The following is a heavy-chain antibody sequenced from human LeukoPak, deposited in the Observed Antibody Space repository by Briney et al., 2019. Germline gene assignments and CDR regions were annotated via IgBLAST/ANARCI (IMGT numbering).Heavy chain of an antibody. J-gene: IGHJ4*02. CDR3: ARVGDYALKD. Sequence: SSETLSLTCAVYGGSFSDYYWSWIRQPPGKGLEWIGEINHSGSTNYNPSLKSRVTMSVDTSKNQFSLKVTSVTAADTAMYYCARVGDYALKDWGQGTLVTVSS. CDR1: GGSFSDYY. CDR2: INHSGST. V-gene: IGHV4-34*01. D-gene: IGHD4-17*01.